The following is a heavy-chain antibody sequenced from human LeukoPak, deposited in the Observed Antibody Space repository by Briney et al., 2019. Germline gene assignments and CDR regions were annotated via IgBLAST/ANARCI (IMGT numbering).Heavy chain of an antibody. CDR3: ARGRPGYSSSWPYFDY. D-gene: IGHD6-13*01. V-gene: IGHV1-18*04. Sequence: GASVKVSCKASGYTFISYGIIWVRQAPGQGLEWMGWISAYNGNTNYAQKLQGGVTMTTDTSTRIAYMELRSLRSDDTAIYFCARGRPGYSSSWPYFDYWGQGTLVTVSS. J-gene: IGHJ4*02. CDR1: GYTFISYG. CDR2: ISAYNGNT.